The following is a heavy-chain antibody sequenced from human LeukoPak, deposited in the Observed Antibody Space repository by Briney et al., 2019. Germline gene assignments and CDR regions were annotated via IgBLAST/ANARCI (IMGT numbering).Heavy chain of an antibody. CDR3: ARSPYYDFWSGYYTNGGHDY. CDR2: IYYTGAT. J-gene: IGHJ4*02. D-gene: IGHD3-3*01. CDR1: GGSISSYY. V-gene: IGHV4-59*12. Sequence: PSETLSLTCTVSGGSISSYYWTWIRQPPGKGLEWIGYIYYTGATSYNPSLKSRVTISVDTSKNQFSLKLSSVTAADTAVYYCARSPYYDFWSGYYTNGGHDYWGQGTLVTVSS.